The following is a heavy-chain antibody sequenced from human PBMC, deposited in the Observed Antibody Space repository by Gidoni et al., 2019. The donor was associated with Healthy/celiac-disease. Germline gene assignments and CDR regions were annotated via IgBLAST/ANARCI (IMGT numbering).Heavy chain of an antibody. D-gene: IGHD3-3*01. CDR3: ARDLSYYDFWSGYYSPVYYYYYMDV. CDR2: ISSSSSYI. CDR1: GFTFSSST. V-gene: IGHV3-21*01. Sequence: VQLVESGGGLVKPGGSLSLSCAASGFTFSSSTMNWVGQAPGKGLEWVSSISSSSSYIYYADSVKSRFTSSRDNDKNSLYLQMNSLRAEDTAVYYCARDLSYYDFWSGYYSPVYYYYYMDVWGKGTTVTVSS. J-gene: IGHJ6*03.